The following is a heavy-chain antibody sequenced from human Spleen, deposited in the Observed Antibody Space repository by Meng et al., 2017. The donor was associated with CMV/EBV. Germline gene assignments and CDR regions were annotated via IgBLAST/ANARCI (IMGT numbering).Heavy chain of an antibody. CDR3: ARDGAIVRGVSPTYYFDY. J-gene: IGHJ4*02. CDR2: INHSGST. D-gene: IGHD3-10*01. V-gene: IGHV4-34*01. Sequence: VPLQQWGAGLLKPSENLSLTCAVYGGSFSGYYWSWIRQPPGKGLEWIGEINHSGSTNYNPSLKSRVTISVDTSKNQFSLKLSSVTAADTAIYYCARDGAIVRGVSPTYYFDYWGQGILVTVSS. CDR1: GGSFSGYY.